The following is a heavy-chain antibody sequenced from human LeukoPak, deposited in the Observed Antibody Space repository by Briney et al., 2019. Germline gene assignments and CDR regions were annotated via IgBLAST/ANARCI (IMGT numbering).Heavy chain of an antibody. CDR1: GDSISSYY. CDR3: ARRYGGKSNDRYFDL. Sequence: SSETLSLTCSVSGDSISSYYWRWIRQPPGKGLEWIGHVYDSGSTYYNPSLESRVSISVDTSKNQFSLKLSSVTAADTAVYYCARRYGGKSNDRYFDLWGRGTLVTVSS. CDR2: VYDSGST. J-gene: IGHJ2*01. V-gene: IGHV4-59*01. D-gene: IGHD4-23*01.